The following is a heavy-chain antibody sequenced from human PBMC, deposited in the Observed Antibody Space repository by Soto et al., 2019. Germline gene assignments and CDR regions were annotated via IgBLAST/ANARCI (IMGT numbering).Heavy chain of an antibody. CDR3: SADRGVLYACEI. D-gene: IGHD3-16*01. CDR1: GFTFTSSS. Sequence: SVKVSCKASGFTFTSSSMQWVRQARGQRLERIGWIVVGSGNTNYAQKFQERVTITRDMSTSTAYMELSSLSSEDTAVYYCSADRGVLYACEIRGQRTKVTVSS. CDR2: IVVGSGNT. V-gene: IGHV1-58*02. J-gene: IGHJ3*02.